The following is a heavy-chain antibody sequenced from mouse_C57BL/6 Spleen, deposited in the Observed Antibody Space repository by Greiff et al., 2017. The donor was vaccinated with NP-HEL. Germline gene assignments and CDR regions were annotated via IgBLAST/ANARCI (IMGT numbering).Heavy chain of an antibody. CDR2: IDPSDSET. CDR3: ARGYGGYYFDY. CDR1: GYTFTSYW. D-gene: IGHD2-10*02. V-gene: IGHV1-52*01. J-gene: IGHJ2*01. Sequence: QVQLQQPGAELVRPGSSVKLSCKASGYTFTSYWMHWVKQRPIQGLEWIGNIDPSDSETHYNQKFKDKATLTVDKSSSTAYMQLSSLTSEDSAVYYFARGYGGYYFDYWGQGTTLTVSS.